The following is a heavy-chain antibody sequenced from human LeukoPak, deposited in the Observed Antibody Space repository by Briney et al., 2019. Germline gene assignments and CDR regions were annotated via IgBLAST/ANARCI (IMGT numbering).Heavy chain of an antibody. CDR1: GFSFSIYW. CDR2: IKEDGSEK. CDR3: ARSDQLNFDY. V-gene: IGHV3-7*03. D-gene: IGHD1-1*01. Sequence: PGGSLRLSCAASGFSFSIYWMSWVRQAPGKGLQWVANIKEDGSEKYYVDSVKGRFTISRDNAKNSLYVQMNSLRAEDTAVYYCARSDQLNFDYWGQGILVTVSS. J-gene: IGHJ4*02.